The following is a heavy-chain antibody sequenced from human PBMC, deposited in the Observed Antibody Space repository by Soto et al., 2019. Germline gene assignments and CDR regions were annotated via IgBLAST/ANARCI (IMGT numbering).Heavy chain of an antibody. Sequence: EVQLLESGGGLVQPGGSLRLSCAASGFTFSSYAMSWVRQAPGKGLEWVSAISGSGGSTYYADSVKGRFTISRDNSKNTLYLQMNSPRAEDTAVYYCAKDGRWELQPSDYWGQGTLVTVSS. J-gene: IGHJ4*02. CDR2: ISGSGGST. V-gene: IGHV3-23*01. D-gene: IGHD1-26*01. CDR3: AKDGRWELQPSDY. CDR1: GFTFSSYA.